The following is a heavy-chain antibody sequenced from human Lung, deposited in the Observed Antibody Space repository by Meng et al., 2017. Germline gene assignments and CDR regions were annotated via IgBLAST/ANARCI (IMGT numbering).Heavy chain of an antibody. CDR3: ARDEDISAAGKLFGDY. Sequence: QGGVVQSGAEVKKPWGSVKVYCKASGYTFPDYWIHWVRRAPGQGLEWMGRINPKSGDTHYAQRFQGRVTMTGDTSISTAYMELSGLRSDDTAMYYCARDEDISAAGKLFGDYWGQGTLVTVSS. V-gene: IGHV1-2*06. J-gene: IGHJ4*02. CDR1: GYTFPDYW. D-gene: IGHD6-13*01. CDR2: INPKSGDT.